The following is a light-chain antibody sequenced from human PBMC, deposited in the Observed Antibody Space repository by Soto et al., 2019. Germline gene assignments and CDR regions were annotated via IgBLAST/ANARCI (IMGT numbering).Light chain of an antibody. CDR3: QQSYSTPWT. CDR1: QSISDY. V-gene: IGKV1-39*01. CDR2: SAS. Sequence: DIKMTQSPSSLSASVGDRVTITCRASQSISDYLSWYHQKAGKPPKLLIYSASSLQSGVPPRFNGSGSGTDFSLTISSLQPEDFATYYCQQSYSTPWTFGQGTKVEIK. J-gene: IGKJ1*01.